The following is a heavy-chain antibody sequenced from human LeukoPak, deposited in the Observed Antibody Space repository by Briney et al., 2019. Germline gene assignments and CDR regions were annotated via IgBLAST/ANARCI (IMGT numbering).Heavy chain of an antibody. J-gene: IGHJ3*02. Sequence: PGRSLRLSCAASGFTFSSYAVHWVRQAPGKGLEWVAVISYDGSLKFYADSVKGRFTISRDNPKNTLYLQMNSLRADDTAIYYCAKDLDCSSSSCGAFDMWGQGTMFTVSS. V-gene: IGHV3-30*04. CDR3: AKDLDCSSSSCGAFDM. D-gene: IGHD2-2*01. CDR1: GFTFSSYA. CDR2: ISYDGSLK.